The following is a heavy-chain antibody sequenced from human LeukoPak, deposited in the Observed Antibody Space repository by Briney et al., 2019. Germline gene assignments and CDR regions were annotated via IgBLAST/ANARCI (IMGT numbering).Heavy chain of an antibody. D-gene: IGHD3-10*01. V-gene: IGHV3-30*02. Sequence: GRSLRLSCAASGFTFSSYGMHWVRQAPGKGLEWVAYIHTDQTIQYYADSVKGRFTISRDNSKNTLYLQMKTLRSEDTAVYYCGYYNSGSYSTPDSWGQGTQVTVSS. J-gene: IGHJ5*01. CDR1: GFTFSSYG. CDR3: GYYNSGSYSTPDS. CDR2: IHTDQTIQ.